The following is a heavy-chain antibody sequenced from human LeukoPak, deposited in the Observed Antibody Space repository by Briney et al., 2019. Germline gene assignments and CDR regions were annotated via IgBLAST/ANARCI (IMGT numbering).Heavy chain of an antibody. Sequence: ASVKVSCKASGYTFTDDYIHWVRQAPGQGLEWMGWINPNSGGTNYAQKFQGRVTMTRDTSISTAYMELSRLRSDDTAVYYCARVGKRVLRYFDWLYYWGQGTLVTVSS. CDR3: ARVGKRVLRYFDWLYY. CDR1: GYTFTDDY. CDR2: INPNSGGT. D-gene: IGHD3-9*01. J-gene: IGHJ4*02. V-gene: IGHV1-2*02.